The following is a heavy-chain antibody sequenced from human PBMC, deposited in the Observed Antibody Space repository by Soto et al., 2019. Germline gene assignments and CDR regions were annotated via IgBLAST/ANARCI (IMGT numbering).Heavy chain of an antibody. Sequence: ASGTLSLTCTVSGCSITSYYLGWVRQPPGEGLEGIGYIYYSGSTNYNPSLKSRVTISVDTSKNQFSLKLSSVTAADTAVYYCARNPCGGSGGSCYSGGYYYYYSGMDVWGQGTTVTVSS. CDR1: GCSITSYY. CDR2: IYYSGST. V-gene: IGHV4-59*01. D-gene: IGHD2-15*01. CDR3: ARNPCGGSGGSCYSGGYYYYYSGMDV. J-gene: IGHJ6*02.